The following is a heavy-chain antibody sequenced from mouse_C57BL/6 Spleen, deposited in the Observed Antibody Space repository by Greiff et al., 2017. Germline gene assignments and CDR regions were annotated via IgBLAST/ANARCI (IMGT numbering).Heavy chain of an antibody. V-gene: IGHV10-3*01. Sequence: DVMLVESGGGLVQPKGSLKLSCAASGFTFNTYAMNWVRQAPGKGLEWVASIISKSSNYATYYGDSVKVRFTISRDDSQSMLYLQMNNLKTEDTAMYYGVSEEVVATNVDVWGTGTTVTVSS. CDR2: IISKSSNYAT. CDR1: GFTFNTYA. D-gene: IGHD1-1*01. CDR3: VSEEVVATNVDV. J-gene: IGHJ1*03.